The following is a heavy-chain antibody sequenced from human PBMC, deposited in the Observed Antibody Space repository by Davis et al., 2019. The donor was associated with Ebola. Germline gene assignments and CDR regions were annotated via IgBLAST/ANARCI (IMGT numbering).Heavy chain of an antibody. Sequence: SETLSLTCTVSGGSINNYFWSWIRQPPGKGLEWIGNIHYLGNTNYNPSLKSRVTMSVDMSKNQFSLKLSSVTAADTAVYYCARGNYGDYIVLYYYNMDVWGRGTTVTVSS. CDR3: ARGNYGDYIVLYYYNMDV. V-gene: IGHV4-59*01. J-gene: IGHJ6*03. CDR2: IHYLGNT. D-gene: IGHD4-17*01. CDR1: GGSINNYF.